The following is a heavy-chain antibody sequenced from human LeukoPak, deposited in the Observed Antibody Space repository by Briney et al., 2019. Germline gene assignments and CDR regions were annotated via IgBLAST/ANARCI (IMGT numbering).Heavy chain of an antibody. CDR3: ARDASLNWNYFDY. V-gene: IGHV4-30-2*01. Sequence: PSETLSLTCTVSGGSISSGGYCWSWIRQPPGKGLEWIGDIFHSGSTYYNPSLKSRVTISVDRSKNQFSLKLSSVTAADTAVYYCARDASLNWNYFDYWGQGTLVTVSS. CDR2: IFHSGST. CDR1: GGSISSGGYC. J-gene: IGHJ4*02. D-gene: IGHD1-1*01.